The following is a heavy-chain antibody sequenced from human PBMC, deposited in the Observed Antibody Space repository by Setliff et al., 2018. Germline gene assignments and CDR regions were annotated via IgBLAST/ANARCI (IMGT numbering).Heavy chain of an antibody. CDR3: ARERVGRYYYYHIDV. J-gene: IGHJ6*03. D-gene: IGHD1-26*01. CDR1: GFTFSNYW. CDR2: IKQDGSEK. V-gene: IGHV3-7*03. Sequence: GGSLRLSCAASGFTFSNYWMSWVRQTPGKGLEWVAHIKQDGSEKYYVDSVKGRFIISRDNAKNSLYLQMNSLRDEDTAVYYCARERVGRYYYYHIDVWDKGTTVTVSS.